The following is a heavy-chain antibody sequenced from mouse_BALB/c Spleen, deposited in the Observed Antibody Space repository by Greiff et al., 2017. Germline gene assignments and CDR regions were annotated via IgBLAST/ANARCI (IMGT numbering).Heavy chain of an antibody. CDR3: ARYRYAMDY. CDR2: IDPSDSYT. CDR1: GYTFTSYW. J-gene: IGHJ4*01. Sequence: QVQLQQSGAELVKPGASVKLSCTASGYTFTSYWMHWVKQRPGQGLEWIGEIDPSDSYTNYNQKFKGKATLTVDKSSSTAYMQLSSLTSEDSAVYYCARYRYAMDYWGQGTSVTVSS. V-gene: IGHV1-69*02. D-gene: IGHD2-14*01.